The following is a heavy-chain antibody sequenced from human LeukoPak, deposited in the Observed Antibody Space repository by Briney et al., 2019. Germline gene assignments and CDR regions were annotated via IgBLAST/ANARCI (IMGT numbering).Heavy chain of an antibody. D-gene: IGHD6-13*01. Sequence: AASVKVSCKASEYTFTDYYIHWVRQAPGQGLEWMGWINPNTGGTNYPQKFQGRVTMTRDTSISTAYMEVSRLRSDDTAVCYCARESSSSSWAFHYWGQGTLVTVSS. V-gene: IGHV1-2*02. J-gene: IGHJ4*02. CDR1: EYTFTDYY. CDR3: ARESSSSSWAFHY. CDR2: INPNTGGT.